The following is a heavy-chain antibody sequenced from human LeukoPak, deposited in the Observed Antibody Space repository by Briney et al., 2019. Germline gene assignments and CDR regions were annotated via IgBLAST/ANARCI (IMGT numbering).Heavy chain of an antibody. D-gene: IGHD2-2*01. J-gene: IGHJ3*02. V-gene: IGHV3-33*01. CDR1: GFTFSSYG. CDR3: AREGVTRSDAFDI. CDR2: IWYDGINK. Sequence: GRSLRLSCSASGFTFSSYGMHWVPEAPVKGLEWLAVIWYDGINKYYADSGKGRFTISRDNSKNTLYLQMNSLRAEDTAVYYCAREGVTRSDAFDIWGQGTMVTVSS.